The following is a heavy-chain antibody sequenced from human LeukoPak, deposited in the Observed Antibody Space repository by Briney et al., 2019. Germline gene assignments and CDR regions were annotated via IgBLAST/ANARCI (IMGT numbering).Heavy chain of an antibody. CDR1: GYTFTGYY. Sequence: GSVKVSCKASGYTFTGYYMHWVRQAPGQGLEWMGWINPNSGGTNYAQKFQGRVTMTRDTSISTAYMELSRLRSDDTAVYYCARVYYGSGNSAFDIWGQGTMVTVSS. V-gene: IGHV1-2*02. CDR3: ARVYYGSGNSAFDI. J-gene: IGHJ3*02. D-gene: IGHD3-10*01. CDR2: INPNSGGT.